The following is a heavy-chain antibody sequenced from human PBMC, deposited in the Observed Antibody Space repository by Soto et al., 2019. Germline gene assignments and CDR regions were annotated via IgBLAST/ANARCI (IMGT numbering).Heavy chain of an antibody. CDR3: ARDTAPSEV. CDR2: INAGNGNR. D-gene: IGHD4-17*01. CDR1: GYTFTSYA. J-gene: IGHJ6*02. V-gene: IGHV1-3*01. Sequence: ASVKVSCKASGYTFTSYAMYLVRHAPGQRLEWMGWINAGNGNRKYSQKFQGRVTITRDTSASIAYMELSSLRSEDTAVYYCARDTAPSEVWGQGTTVTVSS.